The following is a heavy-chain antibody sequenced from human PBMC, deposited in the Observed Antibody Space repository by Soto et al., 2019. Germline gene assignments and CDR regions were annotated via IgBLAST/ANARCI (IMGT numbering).Heavy chain of an antibody. V-gene: IGHV3-48*03. CDR3: ARGDYPDY. CDR1: GFTFSSFE. J-gene: IGHJ4*02. CDR2: ISSSTGNK. Sequence: EVQLVESGGGLVQPGGSLRLSCAASGFTFSSFEFNWVRQAPGKGLEWISYISSSTGNKYYADSVRGRFTISRDNTQNSLYLQMNSLRVEDTATYYCARGDYPDYWCQGTLVTVSS.